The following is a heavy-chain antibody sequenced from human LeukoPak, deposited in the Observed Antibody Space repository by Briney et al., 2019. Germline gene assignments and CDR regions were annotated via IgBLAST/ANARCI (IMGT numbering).Heavy chain of an antibody. CDR2: INAGNGNT. CDR1: GYTFTSYA. CDR3: ARDRWQQHMFDP. D-gene: IGHD6-13*01. V-gene: IGHV1-3*01. Sequence: ASVKVSCKASGYTFTSYAMHWVRQAPGQRLEWMGWINAGNGNTKYSQKFQGRVTITRDTSASTAYMGLSSLRSEDTAVYYCARDRWQQHMFDPWGQGTLVTVSS. J-gene: IGHJ5*02.